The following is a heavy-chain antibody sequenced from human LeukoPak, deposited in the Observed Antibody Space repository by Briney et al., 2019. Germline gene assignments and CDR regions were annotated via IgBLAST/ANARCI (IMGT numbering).Heavy chain of an antibody. Sequence: GGSLRLSCAASGFTFSSYGMHWVRQAPGKGLEWVAVISYDGSNKYYADSVKGRFTISRDNSKNTLYLQTNGLRAEDTAVYYCAKDETQTGAYYYYYGMDVWGQGTTVTVSS. CDR3: AKDETQTGAYYYYYGMDV. CDR1: GFTFSSYG. J-gene: IGHJ6*02. CDR2: ISYDGSNK. V-gene: IGHV3-30*18. D-gene: IGHD3-10*01.